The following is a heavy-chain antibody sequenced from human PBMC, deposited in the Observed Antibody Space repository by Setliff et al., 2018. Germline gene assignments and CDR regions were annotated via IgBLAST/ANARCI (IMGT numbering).Heavy chain of an antibody. V-gene: IGHV4-39*07. CDR1: GGSLSGSLRGYAVF. CDR3: ARGPRGYGSGSYYATEYFQH. Sequence: KPSETLSLTCTVSGGSLSGSLRGYAVFWGWIRQSPGKELEWIGSAYYNGDSYYNPSLKSRVTISLDTPKNQFSLRLSSVTAADTAVYYCARGPRGYGSGSYYATEYFQHWGQGTLVTVSS. J-gene: IGHJ1*01. CDR2: AYYNGDS. D-gene: IGHD3-10*01.